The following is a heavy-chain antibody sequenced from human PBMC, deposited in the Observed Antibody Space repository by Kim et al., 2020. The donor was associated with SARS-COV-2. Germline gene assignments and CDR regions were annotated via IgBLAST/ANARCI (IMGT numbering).Heavy chain of an antibody. V-gene: IGHV3-7*03. CDR2: IKQDGSEK. CDR1: GFTFSIYW. J-gene: IGHJ4*02. CDR3: ARDRVSCWSL. Sequence: GGSLRLSCAASGFTFSIYWMSWVRQAPGKGLEWVANIKQDGSEKYYVDSVKGRFTISRDNAKNSLYLQMNSLRAEDTAVYYCARDRVSCWSLWGQGTLVTVSS. D-gene: IGHD6-19*01.